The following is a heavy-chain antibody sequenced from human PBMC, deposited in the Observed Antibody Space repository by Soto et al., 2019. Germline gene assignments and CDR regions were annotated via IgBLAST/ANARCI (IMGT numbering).Heavy chain of an antibody. CDR2: INAGNGNT. Sequence: QVQLVQSGAEVKKPGASVKVSCKASGYTFTSYAMHWVRQAPGQRLEWMGWINAGNGNTKYSQKFQGRVTITRDTSASTAYMELSSLRSEDTAVYYCARGPGDCSSTSCYEGTLYGMDVWGQGTTVTVSS. CDR1: GYTFTSYA. CDR3: ARGPGDCSSTSCYEGTLYGMDV. D-gene: IGHD2-2*01. V-gene: IGHV1-3*01. J-gene: IGHJ6*02.